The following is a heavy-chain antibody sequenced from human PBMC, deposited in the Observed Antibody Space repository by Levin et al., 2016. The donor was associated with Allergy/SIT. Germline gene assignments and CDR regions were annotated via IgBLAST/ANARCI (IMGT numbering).Heavy chain of an antibody. CDR2: IIPIFGTA. J-gene: IGHJ4*02. D-gene: IGHD6-19*01. CDR1: GGTFSSYA. Sequence: SVKVSCKASGGTFSSYAISWVRQAPGQGLEWMGGIIPIFGTANYAQKFQGRVTITADESTSTAYMELSSLRSEDTAVYYCASPLSIAVAGTYFDYWGQGTLVTVSS. V-gene: IGHV1-69*13. CDR3: ASPLSIAVAGTYFDY.